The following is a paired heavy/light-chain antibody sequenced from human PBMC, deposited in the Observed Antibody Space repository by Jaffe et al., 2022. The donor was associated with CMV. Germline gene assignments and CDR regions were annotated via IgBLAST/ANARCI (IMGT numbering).Heavy chain of an antibody. Sequence: QVQLVQSGAEVKKPGASVKVSCKASGYTFTTYDISWVRQAPGQGLEWMGWISTSKGNTNYAQNLQGRVTVTTDTSTSTAYMELRSLRSDDTAVYYCTRGAGSTARGIDYWGQGTLVTVSS. CDR1: GYTFTTYD. D-gene: IGHD1-26*01. V-gene: IGHV1-18*04. CDR2: ISTSKGNT. J-gene: IGHJ4*02. CDR3: TRGAGSTARGIDY.
Light chain of an antibody. J-gene: IGLJ2*01. CDR2: ANT. V-gene: IGLV1-40*01. Sequence: QSVLTQPPSVSGAPGQRVTISCTGSSSNIGAGFDVHWYQQLPGTAPKLLISANTNRPSGVPDRFSGSKSGTSASLAITELQAEDEADYYCQSYDTSLSAVVFGGGTKLTVL. CDR1: SSNIGAGFD. CDR3: QSYDTSLSAVV.